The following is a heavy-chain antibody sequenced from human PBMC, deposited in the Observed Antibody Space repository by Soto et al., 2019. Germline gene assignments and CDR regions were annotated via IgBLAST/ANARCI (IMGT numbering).Heavy chain of an antibody. CDR3: AHSLASSNDGDDDPINSFDY. V-gene: IGHV2-5*02. Sequence: QITLKESGPTLVKPTQTLTLTCTFSGFSLSTSGVGVGWIRQPPGKALEWLALIYWDDDKRYSPSLKSRLTITKTTSKTQLVLTLTNMDPVDTATYYCAHSLASSNDGDDDPINSFDYWGQGALVTDSS. J-gene: IGHJ4*02. D-gene: IGHD4-17*01. CDR1: GFSLSTSGVG. CDR2: IYWDDDK.